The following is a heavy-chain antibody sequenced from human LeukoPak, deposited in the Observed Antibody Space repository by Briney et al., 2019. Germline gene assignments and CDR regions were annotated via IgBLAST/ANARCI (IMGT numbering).Heavy chain of an antibody. CDR1: GFNFSSYG. V-gene: IGHV3-33*06. Sequence: GSLRISFAASGFNFSSYGMHWGRQAPGQGPGGVAVIWYDGSNKFYADSVKGRFTISRDNSKNTLYLQMNSLRAEDTAVYYCAKAQSYCSSSSCYLGYFQDWGQGTLVTVSS. D-gene: IGHD2-2*01. CDR3: AKAQSYCSSSSCYLGYFQD. CDR2: IWYDGSNK. J-gene: IGHJ1*01.